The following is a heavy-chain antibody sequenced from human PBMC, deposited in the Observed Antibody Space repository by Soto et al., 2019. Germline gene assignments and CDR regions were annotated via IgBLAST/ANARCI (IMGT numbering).Heavy chain of an antibody. J-gene: IGHJ4*02. V-gene: IGHV3-21*01. Sequence: EVQLVESGGGLVKPGGSLRLSCAASGFTFSSYSMNWVRQAPGEGLEWVSSISSSSSYIYYADSVKGRFTISRDNAKKSLYLQMNSLRAEDTAVYYCARQGRGYSYGLNYWGQGTLVTVSS. CDR3: ARQGRGYSYGLNY. CDR2: ISSSSSYI. CDR1: GFTFSSYS. D-gene: IGHD5-18*01.